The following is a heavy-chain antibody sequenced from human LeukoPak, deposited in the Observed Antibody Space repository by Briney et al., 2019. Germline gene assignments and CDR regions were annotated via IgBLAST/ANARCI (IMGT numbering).Heavy chain of an antibody. CDR3: ARVSSKATVRGLITKKNYYYYYMDV. CDR2: INWNSDSI. Sequence: GGSLRLSCAVSGFTFDDYAMHWVRQVPGKGLEWVSGINWNSDSIGYADSVKGRFTTSRDNAKNSLYLQMNSLRAEDTAVYYCARVSSKATVRGLITKKNYYYYYMDVWGKGTTVTISS. V-gene: IGHV3-9*01. CDR1: GFTFDDYA. D-gene: IGHD3-10*01. J-gene: IGHJ6*03.